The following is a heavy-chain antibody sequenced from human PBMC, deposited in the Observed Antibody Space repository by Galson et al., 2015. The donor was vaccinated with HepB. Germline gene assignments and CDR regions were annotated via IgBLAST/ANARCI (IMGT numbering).Heavy chain of an antibody. Sequence: ETLSLTCSVSGGSITNSYWSWLRQPPGTSLEWIGNIYSTGSTTYTPSLKSRVTISLDTSRNRLSLMLTSVTAADTALYYCASASPVWFGELHVPSAFHLWGQGTMVTVSS. V-gene: IGHV4-59*01. CDR3: ASASPVWFGELHVPSAFHL. D-gene: IGHD3-10*01. CDR2: IYSTGST. J-gene: IGHJ3*01. CDR1: GGSITNSY.